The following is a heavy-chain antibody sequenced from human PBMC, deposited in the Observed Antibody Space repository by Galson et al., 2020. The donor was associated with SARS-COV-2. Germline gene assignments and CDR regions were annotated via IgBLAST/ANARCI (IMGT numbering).Heavy chain of an antibody. V-gene: IGHV4-39*07. D-gene: IGHD6-13*01. Sequence: SQTLSLTCSVSGGSISSGFYYWVWIRQSPGKGLEWIGSIDYDGRTDYNPSLKSRVTISRDTSMAQFSLKLHSVSAADTAVYYCAREKSAATGGMDNWGRGTLVTVSS. CDR1: GGSISSGFYY. CDR2: IDYDGRT. J-gene: IGHJ4*01. CDR3: AREKSAATGGMDN.